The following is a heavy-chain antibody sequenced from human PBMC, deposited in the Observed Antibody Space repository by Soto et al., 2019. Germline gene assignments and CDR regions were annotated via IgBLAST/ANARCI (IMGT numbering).Heavy chain of an antibody. CDR1: GYTFTSYG. CDR2: ISAYNGNT. CDR3: AREFEYSSSPHDAFDI. D-gene: IGHD6-6*01. V-gene: IGHV1-18*01. J-gene: IGHJ3*02. Sequence: ASVKVSCKASGYTFTSYGISWVRQAPGQGLEWMGWISAYNGNTNYAQKLQGRVTMTTDTSTSTAYMELRSLRSDDTAVYYCAREFEYSSSPHDAFDIWGQGTMVTVSS.